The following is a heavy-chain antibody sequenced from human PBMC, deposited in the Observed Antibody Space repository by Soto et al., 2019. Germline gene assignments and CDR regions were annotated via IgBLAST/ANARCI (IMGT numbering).Heavy chain of an antibody. CDR3: ARGPELGIFGVVYYYYYYMDV. V-gene: IGHV3-74*01. CDR2: INSDGSST. J-gene: IGHJ6*03. CDR1: GTVVSGYG. D-gene: IGHD3-3*01. Sequence: GGSVRLSCTTAGTVVSGYGMHWVGQAPGEGVEWVSRINSDGSSTSYADSVKGRFTISRDNAKNTLYLQMNSLRAEDTAVYYCARGPELGIFGVVYYYYYYMDVWGKGTTVTVSS.